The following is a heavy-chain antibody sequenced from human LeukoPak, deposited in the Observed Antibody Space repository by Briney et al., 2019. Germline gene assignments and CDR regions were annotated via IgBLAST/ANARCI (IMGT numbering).Heavy chain of an antibody. CDR1: GYTFTSYG. V-gene: IGHV1-18*01. CDR3: ARDLYYYGSGSPNWFDP. J-gene: IGHJ5*02. CDR2: ISAYNGNT. Sequence: AASVKVPCKASGYTFTSYGISWVRQAPGQGLEWMGWISAYNGNTNYAQKLQGRVTMTTDTSTSTAYMELRSLRSDDTAVYYCARDLYYYGSGSPNWFDPWGQGTLVTVSS. D-gene: IGHD3-10*01.